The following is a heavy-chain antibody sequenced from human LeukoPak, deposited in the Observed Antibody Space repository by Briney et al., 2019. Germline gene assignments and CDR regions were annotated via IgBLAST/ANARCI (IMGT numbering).Heavy chain of an antibody. CDR1: GFTVSSNY. V-gene: IGHV3-66*02. D-gene: IGHD2-15*01. Sequence: PGGSLRLSCAASGFTVSSNYMSWVRQAPGKGLEWVSVIYSGGSTYYADSVKGRYTISRDNSKNTLYLQMNSLRAEDTAVYYCARVWVGYFDYWGQGTLVTVSS. CDR3: ARVWVGYFDY. J-gene: IGHJ4*02. CDR2: IYSGGST.